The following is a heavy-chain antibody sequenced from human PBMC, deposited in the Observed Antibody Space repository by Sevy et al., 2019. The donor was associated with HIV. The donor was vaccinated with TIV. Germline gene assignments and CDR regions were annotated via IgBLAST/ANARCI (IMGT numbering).Heavy chain of an antibody. D-gene: IGHD6-19*01. CDR1: GYTFTSYG. J-gene: IGHJ4*02. V-gene: IGHV1-18*01. CDR3: ARGPHPGIAVAGNHPNFDY. Sequence: ASVKVSCKASGYTFTSYGMSWVRQAPGQGLEWMGWISAYNGNTNYAQKLQGRVTMTTDTSTSTAYMELRSLRSDDTAVYYCARGPHPGIAVAGNHPNFDYWGQGTLVTVSS. CDR2: ISAYNGNT.